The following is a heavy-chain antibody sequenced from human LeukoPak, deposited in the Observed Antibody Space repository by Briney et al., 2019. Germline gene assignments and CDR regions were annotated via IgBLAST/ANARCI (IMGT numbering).Heavy chain of an antibody. CDR2: IGTVGDT. D-gene: IGHD3-22*01. V-gene: IGHV3-13*01. CDR1: GFTFSSYD. Sequence: PGGSLRLSCAASGFTFSSYDMHWVRQATGKGLEWVSAIGTVGDTYYPGSVKGRFTISRENAKNSLYLQMNSLRAEDTAVYYCARGPPYYYDSSGYLDYWGQGTLVTVSS. J-gene: IGHJ4*02. CDR3: ARGPPYYYDSSGYLDY.